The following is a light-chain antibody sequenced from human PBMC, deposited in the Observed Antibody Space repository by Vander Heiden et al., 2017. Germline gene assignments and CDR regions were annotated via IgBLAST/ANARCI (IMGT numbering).Light chain of an antibody. Sequence: DIVLTQSPATLSLSPGEQATLACRASQSVSSRLAWYQQKPGQAPRLLIYDVSNRATGIPARFDGSGSGTDFTLTSSSLESEDFAVYYCQQRNNNWWTFGQGTKVEIK. CDR3: QQRNNNWWT. CDR2: DVS. CDR1: QSVSSR. V-gene: IGKV3-11*01. J-gene: IGKJ1*01.